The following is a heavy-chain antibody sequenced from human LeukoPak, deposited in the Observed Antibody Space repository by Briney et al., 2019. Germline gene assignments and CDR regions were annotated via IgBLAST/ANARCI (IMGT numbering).Heavy chain of an antibody. V-gene: IGHV3-23*01. D-gene: IGHD3-10*01. J-gene: IGHJ4*02. CDR1: GFTFSSYA. CDR3: AKECDYSPGHKFDL. CDR2: ISGSGGST. Sequence: GGSLRLSCAASGFTFSSYAMSWVRQAPGKGLEWVSAISGSGGSTYYADSVKGRFTISGDTSRTTLYLQMNGLRAEDTAVYYCAKECDYSPGHKFDLWGQGTLVTVSS.